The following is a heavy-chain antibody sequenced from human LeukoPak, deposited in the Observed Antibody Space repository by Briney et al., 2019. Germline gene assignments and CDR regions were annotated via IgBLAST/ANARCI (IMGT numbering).Heavy chain of an antibody. V-gene: IGHV3-74*01. CDR2: INSDGSST. D-gene: IGHD3-16*01. CDR3: ARVAGQGWGPTPADVNAYLDQ. Sequence: GGSLSLSCAASGFTYSSYWMHWVRQAPPRGLLWVARINSDGSSTSYADSVKGRFTISRDNPKLSLYLQMNSLRAEDTAVYYCARVAGQGWGPTPADVNAYLDQWGQGTPVPVSS. J-gene: IGHJ4*02. CDR1: GFTYSSYW.